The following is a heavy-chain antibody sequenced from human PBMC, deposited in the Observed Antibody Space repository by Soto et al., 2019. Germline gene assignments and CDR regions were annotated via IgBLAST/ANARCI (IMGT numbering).Heavy chain of an antibody. V-gene: IGHV4-34*01. Sequence: QVQLQQWGAGLLKPSETLSLTCAVYGGYFSGYYWSWIRQPPGKGLEWIGEINHSGRTNYNPSLKSRVTISLDTSKNQFSLKLSSVTATDTAVYYCARRRYAFWSGYYLYAFDIWGQGTMVTLSS. J-gene: IGHJ3*02. CDR3: ARRRYAFWSGYYLYAFDI. D-gene: IGHD3-3*01. CDR1: GGYFSGYY. CDR2: INHSGRT.